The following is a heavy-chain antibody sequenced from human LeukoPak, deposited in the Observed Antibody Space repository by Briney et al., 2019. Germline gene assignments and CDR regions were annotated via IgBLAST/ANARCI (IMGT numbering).Heavy chain of an antibody. CDR3: ARDVIGQFFDY. CDR2: ISAYNGNT. V-gene: IGHV1-18*04. J-gene: IGHJ4*02. Sequence: GASVKVSCKASGYTFTGYYMHWVRQAPGQGLEWMGWISAYNGNTNYAQKLQGRVTMTTDTSTSTAYMELRSLRSDDTAVYYCARDVIGQFFDYWGQGTLVTVSS. D-gene: IGHD2-21*01. CDR1: GYTFTGYY.